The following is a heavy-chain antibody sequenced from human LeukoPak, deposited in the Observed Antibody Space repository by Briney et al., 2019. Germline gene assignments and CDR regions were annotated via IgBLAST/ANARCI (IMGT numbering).Heavy chain of an antibody. J-gene: IGHJ4*02. D-gene: IGHD3-3*01. Sequence: GGSLRLSCAASGFTFSSYGMHWVRQAPGKGLEWVAVISYDGSNKYYADSVKGRFTISRDNSKNTLYLQMNSLRAEDTAVYYCAKAPPYYDFWSGSLTHFDYWGQGTLVTVSS. V-gene: IGHV3-30*18. CDR1: GFTFSSYG. CDR3: AKAPPYYDFWSGSLTHFDY. CDR2: ISYDGSNK.